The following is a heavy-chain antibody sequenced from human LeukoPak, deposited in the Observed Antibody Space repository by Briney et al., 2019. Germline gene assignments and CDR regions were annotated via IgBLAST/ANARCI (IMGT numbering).Heavy chain of an antibody. CDR1: GESFSGYF. J-gene: IGHJ6*02. D-gene: IGHD5-18*01. V-gene: IGHV4-34*01. CDR2: SNHFGST. Sequence: SETLSLTCAVSGESFSGYFWTWIRQPPGKGLEWIGESNHFGSTDYNPSLKSRVTISVDTSKKQFSLNVRSVTDADTAVYFCARGRVQLWSFPLPYNHYAIDVWGQGTTVTVSS. CDR3: ARGRVQLWSFPLPYNHYAIDV.